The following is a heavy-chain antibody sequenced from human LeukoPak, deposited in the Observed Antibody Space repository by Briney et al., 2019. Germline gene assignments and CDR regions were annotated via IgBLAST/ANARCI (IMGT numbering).Heavy chain of an antibody. V-gene: IGHV3-9*01. CDR2: ISWNSGSI. CDR3: AKENYDILTGHQRGYYFDY. J-gene: IGHJ4*02. CDR1: GLTFDDDA. Sequence: GRSLRLSCAASGLTFDDDAMHWGRQAPGKGLEGVSGISWNSGSIGYADSVKGRFTISRDNAKNSMYLQMNSLRAEDTALYYCAKENYDILTGHQRGYYFDYWGQGTLVTVSS. D-gene: IGHD3-9*01.